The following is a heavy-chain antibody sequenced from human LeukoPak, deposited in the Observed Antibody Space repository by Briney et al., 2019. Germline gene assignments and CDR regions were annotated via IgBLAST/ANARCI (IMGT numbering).Heavy chain of an antibody. CDR2: IYYSGST. CDR3: ARGKVGRYYGSGSAKLYDY. J-gene: IGHJ4*02. D-gene: IGHD3-10*01. CDR1: GGSISSSSYY. V-gene: IGHV4-39*01. Sequence: SETLSLTCTVSGGSISSSSYYWGWIRQPPGKGLEWIGSIYYSGSTYYNPSLKSRVTISVDTSKNQFSLKLSSVTAADTAVYYCARGKVGRYYGSGSAKLYDYWGQGTLVTVSS.